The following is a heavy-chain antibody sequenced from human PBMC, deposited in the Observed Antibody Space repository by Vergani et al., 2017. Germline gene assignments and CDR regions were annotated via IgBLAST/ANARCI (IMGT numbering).Heavy chain of an antibody. CDR3: AKAAGMGITVSATIDS. D-gene: IGHD3-10*02. V-gene: IGHV3-30*18. CDR2: ISHDGSES. CDR1: GFTFSNFG. J-gene: IGHJ4*02. Sequence: QAKLVESGGGVVQPGGSLRLSCAASGFTFSNFGMHWVRQAPGKGLEWVALISHDGSESFYGTSVTGRLTISRDNSKNTLFLQLSSLKAEDTSVYYCAKAAGMGITVSATIDSWGQGTLVIVSS.